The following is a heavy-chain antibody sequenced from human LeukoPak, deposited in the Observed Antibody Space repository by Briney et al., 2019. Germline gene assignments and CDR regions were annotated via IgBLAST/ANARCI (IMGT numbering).Heavy chain of an antibody. Sequence: SETLSLTCTVSGGSVSSGSYYWSWIRQPPEEGLEWIGYIFDSGSTNYNPSLKSRVTISVDTSKNQISLKLSSVTAADTAVYYCARGRGYFGYWGQGTLVTVSS. V-gene: IGHV4-61*01. J-gene: IGHJ4*02. CDR2: IFDSGST. CDR3: ARGRGYFGY. CDR1: GGSVSSGSYY.